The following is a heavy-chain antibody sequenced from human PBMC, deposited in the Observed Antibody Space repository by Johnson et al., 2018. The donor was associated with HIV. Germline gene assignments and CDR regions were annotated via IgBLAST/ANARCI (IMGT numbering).Heavy chain of an antibody. V-gene: IGHV3-11*04. CDR3: AGQVRAFDI. Sequence: QVQLVESGGGLVKPGGSLRLSCAASGFIFSDYYLTWIRQAPGKGLEWISYISNSASAIYYADSVKGRFTISRDNSKNTMYLQMNSLRAEDTAVYYCAGQVRAFDIWGQGTMVTVSS. CDR2: ISNSASAI. CDR1: GFIFSDYY. J-gene: IGHJ3*02. D-gene: IGHD6-19*01.